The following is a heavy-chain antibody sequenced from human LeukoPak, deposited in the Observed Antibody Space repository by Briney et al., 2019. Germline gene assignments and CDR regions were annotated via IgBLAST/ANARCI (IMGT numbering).Heavy chain of an antibody. V-gene: IGHV1-18*01. D-gene: IGHD3-3*01. Sequence: ASVKVSCKASGYTFTNYGISWVRQAPGQGLEWMGWISAYSGNTNYTQNLQGRVTMTTDTSTSTAYMELRSLRSDDTAVYYCARAPDDYDFWSGPFDYWGRGTLVTVSS. CDR1: GYTFTNYG. CDR2: ISAYSGNT. J-gene: IGHJ4*02. CDR3: ARAPDDYDFWSGPFDY.